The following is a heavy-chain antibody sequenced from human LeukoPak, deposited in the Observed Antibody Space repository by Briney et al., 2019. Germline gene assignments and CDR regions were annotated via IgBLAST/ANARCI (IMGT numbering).Heavy chain of an antibody. CDR3: ARGSPGYGMDV. V-gene: IGHV4-34*01. CDR1: GGSFGGYY. J-gene: IGHJ6*04. Sequence: SETLSLTCAVYGGSFGGYYWSWIRQPPGKGLEWIGEINHSGSTNYNPSLKSRVTISVDTSKSQFSLKLSSVTAADTAVYYCARGSPGYGMDVWGKGTTVTVSS. CDR2: INHSGST.